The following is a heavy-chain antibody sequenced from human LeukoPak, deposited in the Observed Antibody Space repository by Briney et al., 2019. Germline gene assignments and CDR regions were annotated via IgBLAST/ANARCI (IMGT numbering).Heavy chain of an antibody. Sequence: GGSLRLSCAVSGFTFSSHSMNWVRQAPGKGLEWVSYISPSSTTKYYADSVKGRFTISRDNAKNSLFLQVNSLRAEDTAVYYCATQAHDYWGQGTLVTVSS. CDR1: GFTFSSHS. CDR2: ISPSSTTK. J-gene: IGHJ4*02. V-gene: IGHV3-48*01. CDR3: ATQAHDY. D-gene: IGHD6-6*01.